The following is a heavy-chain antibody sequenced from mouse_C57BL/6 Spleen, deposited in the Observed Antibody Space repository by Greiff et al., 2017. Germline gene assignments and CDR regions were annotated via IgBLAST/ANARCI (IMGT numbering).Heavy chain of an antibody. Sequence: EVQRVESGGGLVKPGGSLKLSCAASGFTFSSYAMSWVRQTPEKRLEWVATISDGGSYTYYPDNVKGRVTISRDNAKNNLYLQMSHLKSEDTAMYYCARDRELGGFDYWGQGTTLTVSS. CDR1: GFTFSSYA. J-gene: IGHJ2*01. D-gene: IGHD4-1*01. V-gene: IGHV5-4*01. CDR3: ARDRELGGFDY. CDR2: ISDGGSYT.